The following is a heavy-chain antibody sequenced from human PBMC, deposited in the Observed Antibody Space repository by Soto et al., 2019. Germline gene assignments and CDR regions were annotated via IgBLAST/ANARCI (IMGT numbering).Heavy chain of an antibody. CDR3: AREAVVGRVTDY. J-gene: IGHJ4*02. CDR1: GFTFSSYA. V-gene: IGHV3-30-3*01. Sequence: PGGSLRLSCAASGFTFSSYAMHWVRQAPGKGLEWVAVISYDGSNKYYADSVKGRFTISRDNSKNTLYLQMNSLRAEDTAVYYCAREAVVGRVTDYWGQGTLVTVSS. D-gene: IGHD6-19*01. CDR2: ISYDGSNK.